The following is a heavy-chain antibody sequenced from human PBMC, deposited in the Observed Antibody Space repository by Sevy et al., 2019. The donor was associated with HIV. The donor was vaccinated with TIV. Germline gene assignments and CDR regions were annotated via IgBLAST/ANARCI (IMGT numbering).Heavy chain of an antibody. J-gene: IGHJ4*02. Sequence: GGSLRLSCAASGFTFSSYAMHWVLQAPGKGLEWVAVISYDGSNKYYADSVKGRFTISRDNSKNTLYLQMNSLRAEDTAVYYCSGLRAHDYGSGSYIYWGQGTLVTVSS. D-gene: IGHD3-10*01. CDR2: ISYDGSNK. CDR3: SGLRAHDYGSGSYIY. CDR1: GFTFSSYA. V-gene: IGHV3-30-3*01.